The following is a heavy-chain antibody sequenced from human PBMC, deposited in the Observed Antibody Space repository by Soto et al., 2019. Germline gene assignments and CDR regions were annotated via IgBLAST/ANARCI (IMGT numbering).Heavy chain of an antibody. Sequence: PSETLSLTCTVSGGSISSYYWSWIRQPPGKGLEWIGYIYYSGSTNYNRCLKSRVTISVDTSKNQFSLKLSSVTAADTAVYYCAGDIGAVAGIGFDPWGQGTLVTVSS. J-gene: IGHJ5*02. CDR3: AGDIGAVAGIGFDP. CDR1: GGSISSYY. CDR2: IYYSGST. V-gene: IGHV4-59*01. D-gene: IGHD6-19*01.